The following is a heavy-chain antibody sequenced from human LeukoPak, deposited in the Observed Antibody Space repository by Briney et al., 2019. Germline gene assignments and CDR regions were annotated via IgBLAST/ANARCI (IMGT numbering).Heavy chain of an antibody. Sequence: ASVKVSCKASGYTFTSYYMHWVRRAPGQGLEWMGIINPSGGSTSYAQKFQGRVTMTRDTSTSTVYMELSSLRSEDTAVYYCARDRSSSWYGYGMDVWGQGTTVTVSS. V-gene: IGHV1-46*01. CDR1: GYTFTSYY. CDR2: INPSGGST. D-gene: IGHD6-13*01. CDR3: ARDRSSSWYGYGMDV. J-gene: IGHJ6*02.